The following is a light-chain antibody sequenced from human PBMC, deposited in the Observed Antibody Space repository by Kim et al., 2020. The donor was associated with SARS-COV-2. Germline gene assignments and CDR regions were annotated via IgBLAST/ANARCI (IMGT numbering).Light chain of an antibody. CDR1: SLSIYF. J-gene: IGLJ2*01. CDR2: NKD. CDR3: GSRDITGDHRL. V-gene: IGLV3-19*01. Sequence: ARGKTVRITCQGDSLSIYFASWYQHKAGQAPIVVMYNKDNRPSGIPERFSGSGSGATASLTITGAQAEDEADYYRGSRDITGDHRLFGGGTKLTVL.